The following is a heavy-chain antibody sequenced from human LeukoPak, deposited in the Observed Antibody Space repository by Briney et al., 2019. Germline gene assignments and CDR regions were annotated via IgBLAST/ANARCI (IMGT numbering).Heavy chain of an antibody. J-gene: IGHJ4*02. CDR2: IYTSGST. CDR1: GGSISSYY. D-gene: IGHD3-10*01. V-gene: IGHV4-4*07. CDR3: ARHYGSGSYYNTVLDY. Sequence: SETLSLTCTVSGGSISSYYWSWIRQPAGKGLEWIGRIYTSGSTNYNPSLKSRVTMSVDTSKNQFSLKLSSVTAADTAVYYCARHYGSGSYYNTVLDYWGQGTLVTVSS.